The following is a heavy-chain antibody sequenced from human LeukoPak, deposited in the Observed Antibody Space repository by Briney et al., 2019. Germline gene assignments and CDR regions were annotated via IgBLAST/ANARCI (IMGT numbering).Heavy chain of an antibody. D-gene: IGHD1-1*01. CDR2: ISGSGGST. J-gene: IGHJ4*02. CDR3: AKSRERRSVY. CDR1: GFTFSSYA. V-gene: IGHV3-23*01. Sequence: GGSLRLSCAASGFTFSSYAMSWVRQAPGKGLEWVSAISGSGGSTYYADSVKGQFTISRDNSKDTLYLQMNSLRAEDTAVYYCAKSRERRSVYWGQGTLVTVSS.